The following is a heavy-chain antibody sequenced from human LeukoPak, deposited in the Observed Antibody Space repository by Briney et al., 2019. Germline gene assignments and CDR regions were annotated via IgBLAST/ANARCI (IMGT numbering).Heavy chain of an antibody. D-gene: IGHD1-26*01. CDR3: ARDSRGSYYLFDY. J-gene: IGHJ4*02. CDR2: ISSSSSPI. V-gene: IGHV3-48*02. CDR1: GFTFSSYS. Sequence: GGSLRLSCAASGFTFSSYSINWVRQAPGKGLEWISYISSSSSPIYYADSVKGRFTISRDNAKNSLYLQMNSLRDEDTAVYYCARDSRGSYYLFDYWGQGTLVPVSS.